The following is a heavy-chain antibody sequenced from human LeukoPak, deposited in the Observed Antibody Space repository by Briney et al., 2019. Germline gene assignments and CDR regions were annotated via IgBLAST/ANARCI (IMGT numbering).Heavy chain of an antibody. V-gene: IGHV3-53*05. Sequence: GGSLRLSCAASGFIVSGTYMTWVRQAPGKGLECVSIIYSGGDTYYTDSVKGRFSVSRDNSKNTLYLQMNSLRAGDTAVYYCAKGSKLVVITRDHYMAVWGKGTTVTISS. CDR2: IYSGGDT. J-gene: IGHJ6*03. D-gene: IGHD3-22*01. CDR1: GFIVSGTY. CDR3: AKGSKLVVITRDHYMAV.